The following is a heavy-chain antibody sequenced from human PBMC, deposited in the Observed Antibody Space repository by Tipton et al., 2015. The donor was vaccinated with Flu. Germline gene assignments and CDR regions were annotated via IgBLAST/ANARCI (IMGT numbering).Heavy chain of an antibody. CDR3: ARRDFSNYVSEPKNWFDS. J-gene: IGHJ5*01. Sequence: LRLYCAVYGGSFNGYYWTWIRQPPGSGLEWIGNIHTSAGTYYNTSLKSRVNISVDRSKNQFSLRLASVTAADTAVYFCARRDFSNYVSEPKNWFDSWGQGTLVTVSS. V-gene: IGHV4-34*01. D-gene: IGHD4-11*01. CDR1: GGSFNGYY. CDR2: IHTSAGT.